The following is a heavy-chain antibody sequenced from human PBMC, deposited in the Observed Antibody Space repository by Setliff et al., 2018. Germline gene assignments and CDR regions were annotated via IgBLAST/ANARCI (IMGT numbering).Heavy chain of an antibody. J-gene: IGHJ6*02. CDR3: AREKGDPNYNFWSGYYLYYYYGMDV. CDR2: ISAYNGNT. D-gene: IGHD3-3*01. CDR1: GYTLTSYG. V-gene: IGHV1-18*01. Sequence: ASVKVSCKASGYTLTSYGISWVRQAPGQGLEWMGWISAYNGNTNYAQKLQGRVTMTTDTSTSTAYVELRSLRSDDTAVYYCAREKGDPNYNFWSGYYLYYYYGMDVWGQGTTVTVSS.